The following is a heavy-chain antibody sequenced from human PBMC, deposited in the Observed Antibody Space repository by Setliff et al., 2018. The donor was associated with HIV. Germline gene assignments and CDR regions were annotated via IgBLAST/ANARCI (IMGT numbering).Heavy chain of an antibody. CDR2: INAGNGNT. CDR3: ANSQDWSGYYALDY. CDR1: GGTFGTHA. J-gene: IGHJ4*02. Sequence: ASVKVSCKASGGTFGTHAISWVRQAPGQGLQWMGRINAGNGNTKYSQKLQGRVTMTTDTSTSTAYMELRSLRSDDTAVYYCANSQDWSGYYALDYWGQGTLVTVSS. V-gene: IGHV1-18*01. D-gene: IGHD3-3*01.